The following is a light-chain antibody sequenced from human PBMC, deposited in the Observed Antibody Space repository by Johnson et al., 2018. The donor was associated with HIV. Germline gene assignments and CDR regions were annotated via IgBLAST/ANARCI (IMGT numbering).Light chain of an antibody. V-gene: IGLV1-51*02. CDR2: EDT. Sequence: QSVLTQPPSVSAAPGQKVTISCSGTSSNIGNNYVSWYQQLPGTAPKLLIYEDTRRPSGIPDRFSGSKSGTSATLGITGLQTGDEGDYYCGIWDGSLSAGAVFGTGTKVTVL. J-gene: IGLJ1*01. CDR1: SSNIGNNY. CDR3: GIWDGSLSAGAV.